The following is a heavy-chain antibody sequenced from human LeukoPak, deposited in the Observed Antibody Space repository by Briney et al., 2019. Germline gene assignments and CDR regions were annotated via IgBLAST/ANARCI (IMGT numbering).Heavy chain of an antibody. Sequence: SETLSLTCDVYGMSFSGYYWSWIRQPPGKGLEWIGEINHSGSTNYNPSLKSRVTISVDTSKNQFSLKLSSVTAADTAVYYRVVRSTSLNWFDPWGQGTLVTVAS. CDR2: INHSGST. CDR3: VVRSTSLNWFDP. J-gene: IGHJ5*02. D-gene: IGHD2-2*01. CDR1: GMSFSGYY. V-gene: IGHV4-34*01.